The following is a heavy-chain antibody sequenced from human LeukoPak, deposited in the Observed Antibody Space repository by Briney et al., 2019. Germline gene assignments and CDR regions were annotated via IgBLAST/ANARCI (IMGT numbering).Heavy chain of an antibody. D-gene: IGHD3-22*01. J-gene: IGHJ1*01. Sequence: PSETLSLTXTVSGGSISSSSYYWDWIRQPPGKGLEWMGSIYYSGRTYYNMSLESRVTISIDTSKNQFSLNLNSVTAADTAVYYCARRRYYDSTGYLDWGQGTLVTVSS. V-gene: IGHV4-39*01. CDR3: ARRRYYDSTGYLD. CDR1: GGSISSSSYY. CDR2: IYYSGRT.